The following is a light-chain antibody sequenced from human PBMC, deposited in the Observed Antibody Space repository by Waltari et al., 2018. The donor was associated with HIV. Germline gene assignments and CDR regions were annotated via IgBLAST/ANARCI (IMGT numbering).Light chain of an antibody. CDR3: QQSYTSSYT. CDR2: GAS. J-gene: IGKJ2*01. Sequence: DMQMTQSPSSLSASVGDRVTVTCRASQSIGDHLNWFQQRPGKAPTLLIFGASSLHSGVPTRFSGSRSGTDFTLTIHSLQPEDFATYWCQQSYTSSYTFGQGTRLEIK. V-gene: IGKV1-39*01. CDR1: QSIGDH.